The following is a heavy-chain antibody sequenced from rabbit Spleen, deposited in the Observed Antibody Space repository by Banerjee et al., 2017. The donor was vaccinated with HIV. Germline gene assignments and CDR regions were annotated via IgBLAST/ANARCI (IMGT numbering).Heavy chain of an antibody. CDR1: GFSFSINYW. Sequence: QEQLEESGGDLVKPEGSLTLTCTASGFSFSINYWICWVRQAPGKGLEWIGCIATGSGSTYYASWAKGRFTISKTSSTTVTLQLTSLTAADTATYFCARDDYIYGYPGYVYATWGPGTLVTVS. CDR2: IATGSGST. CDR3: ARDDYIYGYPGYVYAT. J-gene: IGHJ4*01. V-gene: IGHV1S45*01. D-gene: IGHD6-1*01.